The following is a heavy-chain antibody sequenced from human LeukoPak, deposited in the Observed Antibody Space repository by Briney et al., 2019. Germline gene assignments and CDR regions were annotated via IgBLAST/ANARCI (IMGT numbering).Heavy chain of an antibody. V-gene: IGHV4-30-2*01. CDR2: IYHSGST. CDR3: ASNHGISVY. Sequence: SETLSLTCTVSGGSISSGGYYWSWIRQPPGKGLEWIGYIYHSGSTYYNPSLKSRVTISVDRSKNQFSLKLSSVTAADTAVYYCASNHGISVYWGQGTLVTVSS. J-gene: IGHJ4*02. CDR1: GGSISSGGYY. D-gene: IGHD1-14*01.